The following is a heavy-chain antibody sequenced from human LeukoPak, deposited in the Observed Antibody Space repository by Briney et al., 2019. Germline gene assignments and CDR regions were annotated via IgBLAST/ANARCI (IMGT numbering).Heavy chain of an antibody. Sequence: PGGSLRLSCAASGFTFGSYAMSWVRQAPGKGLEWVSSISGSGGGTYYADSVKGRFTISRDNSKNTLSLQMNSLRAEDTAVYYCAINRGSNSWFFFDYWGQGTLVTVSS. CDR2: ISGSGGGT. CDR3: AINRGSNSWFFFDY. CDR1: GFTFGSYA. J-gene: IGHJ4*02. V-gene: IGHV3-23*01. D-gene: IGHD6-13*01.